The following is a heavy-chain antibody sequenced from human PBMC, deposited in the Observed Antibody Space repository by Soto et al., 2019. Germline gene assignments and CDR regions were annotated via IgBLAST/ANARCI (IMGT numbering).Heavy chain of an antibody. J-gene: IGHJ3*02. CDR2: ISWNSGSI. Sequence: GGSLRLSCAASGFTFDDYAMHWVRQAPGKGLEWFSGISWNSGSIGYADTVKGRFTISRDNAKNSLYLQMNSLRAEDTALYYCAKDSTIWGQGTMVTVSS. CDR1: GFTFDDYA. CDR3: AKDSTI. V-gene: IGHV3-9*01.